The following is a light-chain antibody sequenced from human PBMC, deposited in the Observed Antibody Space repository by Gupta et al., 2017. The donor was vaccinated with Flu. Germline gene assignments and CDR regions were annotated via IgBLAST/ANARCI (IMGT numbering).Light chain of an antibody. V-gene: IGKV3-11*01. CDR1: QSVSTY. CDR2: DAS. Sequence: EIVLTQSPATLSLSPGQRATLSCRASQSVSTYLAWYHQKPGQAPRLLIYDASNRATGIPARFSGSGSGTDFTLTISSLEPEDFAVYYCQQRRYWPPITFGPGTRLEI. CDR3: QQRRYWPPIT. J-gene: IGKJ5*01.